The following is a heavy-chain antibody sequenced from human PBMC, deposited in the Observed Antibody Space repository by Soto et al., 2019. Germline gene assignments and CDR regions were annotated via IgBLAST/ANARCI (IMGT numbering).Heavy chain of an antibody. J-gene: IGHJ6*02. V-gene: IGHV1-3*01. CDR1: GYTFTSSA. CDR2: INAGNGNT. D-gene: IGHD3-3*01. CDR3: ARVNYDFWSGYSTPYYYYGMDA. Sequence: ASVKVSCKASGYTFTSSAMHWVRQAPGQRLEWLGWINAGNGNTIYSQTFQGRVTITRDTSASTVYMEVNSLRSEDTAVYYCARVNYDFWSGYSTPYYYYGMDAWGQGTTVTVSS.